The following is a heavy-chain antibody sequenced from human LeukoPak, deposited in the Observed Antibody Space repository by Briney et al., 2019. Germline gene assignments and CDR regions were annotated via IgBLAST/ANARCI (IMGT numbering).Heavy chain of an antibody. V-gene: IGHV3-23*01. CDR1: GFXFSSYA. CDR3: AKGSGINHYNWFDP. D-gene: IGHD6-13*01. CDR2: ICGSGGST. Sequence: PGGSLRLSCAASGFXFSSYAMNWVRQAPGKGLEWVSPICGSGGSTFYADSVKGRFTISRDNSKNTLYLQMNSLRAEDTALYYCAKGSGINHYNWFDPWGQGTLVTVSS. J-gene: IGHJ5*02.